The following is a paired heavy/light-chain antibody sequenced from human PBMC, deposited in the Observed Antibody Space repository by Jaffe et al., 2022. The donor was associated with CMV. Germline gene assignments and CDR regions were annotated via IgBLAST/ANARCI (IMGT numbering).Heavy chain of an antibody. D-gene: IGHD1-26*01. V-gene: IGHV3-23*01. CDR3: AKDRAPSGSFNLWY. J-gene: IGHJ4*02. Sequence: EVQLLESGGGLVQPGGSLRLSCEASGFTFSSYAMSWVRQAPGKGLEWVSVISDNGGGTYYADSVRGRFTISRDNSKNTLYVQMNSLRVEDTAVYYCAKDRAPSGSFNLWYWGQGTLVTVSS. CDR1: GFTFSSYA. CDR2: ISDNGGGT.
Light chain of an antibody. CDR1: SGSIASSY. CDR2: EDN. J-gene: IGLJ3*02. Sequence: NFMLTQPHSVSESPGKTVTISCTRSSGSIASSYVQWYQQRPGSAPTTVIYEDNQRPSGVPDRFSGSVDSSSNSASLTISGLKTEDEADYYCQSYDSSSHRVFGGGTKLTVL. CDR3: QSYDSSSHRV. V-gene: IGLV6-57*04.